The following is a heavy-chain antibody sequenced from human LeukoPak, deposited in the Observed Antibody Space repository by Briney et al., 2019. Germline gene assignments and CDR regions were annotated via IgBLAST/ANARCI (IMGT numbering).Heavy chain of an antibody. CDR1: GFTLADLS. J-gene: IGHJ6*03. D-gene: IGHD2-2*01. Sequence: RASVKVSCKVSGFTLADLSMHWVRQAPGKGLEWVGGFDRKNGDTIYAQRFRGRVTLTEDTSTGTAYMDLSSLSADDTAVYYCATGVYCATTTCPGYQHYYYFMDVWGNGTKVTVSS. CDR2: FDRKNGDT. V-gene: IGHV1-24*01. CDR3: ATGVYCATTTCPGYQHYYYFMDV.